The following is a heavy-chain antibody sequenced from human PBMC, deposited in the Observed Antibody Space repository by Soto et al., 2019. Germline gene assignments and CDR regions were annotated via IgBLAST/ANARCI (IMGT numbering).Heavy chain of an antibody. V-gene: IGHV3-7*04. J-gene: IGHJ4*02. Sequence: GGSLRLSCAASGFTFSSYWMSWVRQAPGKGLEWVANIKQDGSEKYYVDSVKGRFTISRDNAKNSLYPQMNSLRAEDTAVYYCARASKYYYDSSGYPTDYWGQGTLVTVSS. CDR2: IKQDGSEK. CDR1: GFTFSSYW. D-gene: IGHD3-22*01. CDR3: ARASKYYYDSSGYPTDY.